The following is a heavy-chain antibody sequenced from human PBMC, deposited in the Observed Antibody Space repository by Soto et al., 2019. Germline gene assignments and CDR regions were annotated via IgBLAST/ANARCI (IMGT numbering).Heavy chain of an antibody. CDR3: ARESATWIQFCILTTCALDQ. V-gene: IGHV1-2*02. CDR2: IFPQSGST. D-gene: IGHD2-8*01. J-gene: IGHJ4*02. CDR1: GYTFSDYN. Sequence: QVQLVQSGAEVKKPGASVRVSCKSSGYTFSDYNVHWVRQAPGQGLEWLGWIFPQSGSTKYTQRHQGRDTMTRDTSTIAVYMALSGLMSDGTAAYYCARESATWIQFCILTTCALDQWGQVTL.